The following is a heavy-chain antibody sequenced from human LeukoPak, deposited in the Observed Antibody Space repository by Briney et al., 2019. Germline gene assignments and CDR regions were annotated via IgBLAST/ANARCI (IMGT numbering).Heavy chain of an antibody. D-gene: IGHD2-2*01. CDR3: ARGGDIVVVPAAMQGAYNWFDP. J-gene: IGHJ5*02. V-gene: IGHV3-48*03. CDR1: GFTFSSYE. CDR2: ISSSGSTI. Sequence: GGSLRLSCAASGFTFSSYEMNWVRQAPGKGLEWVSYISSSGSTIYYADSVKGRFTISRDNAKNSLYLQMNSLRAEDTVVYYCARGGDIVVVPAAMQGAYNWFDPWGQGTLVTVSS.